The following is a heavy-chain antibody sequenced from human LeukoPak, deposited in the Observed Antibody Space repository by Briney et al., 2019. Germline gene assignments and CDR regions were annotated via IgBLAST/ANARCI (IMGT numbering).Heavy chain of an antibody. V-gene: IGHV4-59*01. D-gene: IGHD3-3*01. CDR3: ARGRPIFGVAFPRFDP. CDR1: GGSISSYY. J-gene: IGHJ5*02. CDR2: IYYSGST. Sequence: SETLSLTCTVSGGSISSYYGSWIRQPPGKGLEWIGYIYYSGSTNYNPSLKSRVTISVDTSKNQFSLKLSSVTAADTAVYYCARGRPIFGVAFPRFDPWGQGTLVTVSS.